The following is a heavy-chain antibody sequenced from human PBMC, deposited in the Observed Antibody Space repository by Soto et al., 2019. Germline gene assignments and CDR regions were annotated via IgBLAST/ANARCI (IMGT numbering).Heavy chain of an antibody. V-gene: IGHV1-18*01. CDR2: ISGYNGDT. D-gene: IGHD2-8*01. Sequence: ASVKVSCKASGYTFTRYGISWVRQAPGQGLEWMGWISGYNGDTNYAQKFQGRVSMTTDTSTTTAYMELRSLTSDDTAVYYCAKNGQPPYYYYGLDVWGQGTKVTV. CDR3: AKNGQPPYYYYGLDV. CDR1: GYTFTRYG. J-gene: IGHJ6*02.